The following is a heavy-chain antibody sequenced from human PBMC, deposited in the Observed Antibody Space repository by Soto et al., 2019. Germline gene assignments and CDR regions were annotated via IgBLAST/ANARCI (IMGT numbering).Heavy chain of an antibody. CDR2: ISYDGSNK. CDR3: AKGPYDFWSGYFEV. CDR1: GFTFSSYG. J-gene: IGHJ4*02. D-gene: IGHD3-3*01. Sequence: ESGGGVVQPGRSLRLSCAASGFTFSSYGMHWVRQAPGKGLEWVAVISYDGSNKYYADSVKGRFTISRDNSKNTLYLQMNSLRAEDTAVYYCAKGPYDFWSGYFEVWGQGTLVTVSS. V-gene: IGHV3-30*18.